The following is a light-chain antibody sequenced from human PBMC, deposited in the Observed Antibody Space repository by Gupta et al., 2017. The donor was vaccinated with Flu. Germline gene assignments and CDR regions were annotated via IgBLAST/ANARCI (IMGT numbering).Light chain of an antibody. CDR2: AAS. J-gene: IGKJ2*01. CDR1: QSISSY. Sequence: DIQMTQSPSSLSASVGDSVTITCRASQSISSYLNWYQQKPGTAPKLLIYAASSLQSGVPSRFSSSGSGTDFTLTISSLQPEDVATYYCQQSYSTPPEYTFGQGTKLEIK. V-gene: IGKV1-39*01. CDR3: QQSYSTPPEYT.